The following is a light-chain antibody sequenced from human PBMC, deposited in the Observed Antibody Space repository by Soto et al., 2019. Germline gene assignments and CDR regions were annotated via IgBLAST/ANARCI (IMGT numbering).Light chain of an antibody. CDR1: FSKIGNNY. J-gene: IGLJ2*01. CDR2: KNS. Sequence: QSVLTQPPSVSAAPGQKVTISCSGSFSKIGNNYVSWYQQLPGTAPKLLIYKNSQRPSGVPDRFSGSKSGTSASLAISGLRSEDEADYYCAAWDDNLSGLLFGGGTKLTVL. V-gene: IGLV1-47*01. CDR3: AAWDDNLSGLL.